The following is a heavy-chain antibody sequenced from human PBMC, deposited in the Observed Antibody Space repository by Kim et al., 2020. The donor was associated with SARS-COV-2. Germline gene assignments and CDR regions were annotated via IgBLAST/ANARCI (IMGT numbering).Heavy chain of an antibody. V-gene: IGHV6-1*01. D-gene: IGHD6-13*01. CDR3: ARSPGYSSSLYGMDV. J-gene: IGHJ6*02. Sequence: VTVKSRITINTDTSKSQFSLQLNSVTPEDTAVYYCARSPGYSSSLYGMDVWGQGTTVTVSS.